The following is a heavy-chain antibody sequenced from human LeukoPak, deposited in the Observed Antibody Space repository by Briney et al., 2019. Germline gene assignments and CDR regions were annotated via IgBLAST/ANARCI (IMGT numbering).Heavy chain of an antibody. CDR1: GFTFSSYW. J-gene: IGHJ3*02. CDR2: INSDGSNP. D-gene: IGHD1-26*01. V-gene: IGHV3-74*01. CDR3: AREPWELLRAFDI. Sequence: GGSLRLSCAASGFTFSSYWMHWVRQAPGKGLVWVSGINSDGSNPSYADSVKGRLTISRDNAKTTLYLQMNSLRAEDTAVYYCAREPWELLRAFDIWGQGTMVTVSS.